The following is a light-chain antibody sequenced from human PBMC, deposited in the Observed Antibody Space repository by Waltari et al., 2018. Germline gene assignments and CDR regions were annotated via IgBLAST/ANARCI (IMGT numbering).Light chain of an antibody. CDR2: GAS. CDR1: QGIGNY. V-gene: IGKV1-27*01. CDR3: QQYNSYSPLT. Sequence: DIQMTQSPSSLSASVGDRIPITCRASQGIGNYLAWYQQKPGKVPKLLISGASALQSGVPSRFSGSGSGTDFTLTISSLQPEDVGTYYCQQYNSYSPLTFGGGTKVEIK. J-gene: IGKJ4*01.